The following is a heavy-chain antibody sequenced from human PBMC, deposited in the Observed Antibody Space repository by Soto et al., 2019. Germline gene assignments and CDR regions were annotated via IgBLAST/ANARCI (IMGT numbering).Heavy chain of an antibody. Sequence: QVQLVQSGAEVKKPGASVKVSCKASGYTFTSYYMHWVRQAPGQGLEWMGIINPSGGSTSYAQKFQGRVTMTRDTSTSTVHMELSSLRSEDTAVYYCARVVTTTPLRGDWYFDLWGRGTLVTVSS. J-gene: IGHJ2*01. V-gene: IGHV1-46*01. CDR1: GYTFTSYY. CDR2: INPSGGST. D-gene: IGHD4-17*01. CDR3: ARVVTTTPLRGDWYFDL.